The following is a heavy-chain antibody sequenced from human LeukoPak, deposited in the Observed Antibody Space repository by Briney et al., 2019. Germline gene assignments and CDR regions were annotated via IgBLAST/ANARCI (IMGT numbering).Heavy chain of an antibody. CDR2: ISGSSDST. CDR3: AKTQRDCSSTSCSRYFGMDV. D-gene: IGHD2-2*01. Sequence: GGSLRLSGAASGFTFSSYALTWVRQAPGKGLEWVSAISGSSDSTLFADSVKGRFTISRDNSKNTLYLQMNSLRAEDTAVYYCAKTQRDCSSTSCSRYFGMDVWGQGTTVTVSS. V-gene: IGHV3-23*01. CDR1: GFTFSSYA. J-gene: IGHJ6*02.